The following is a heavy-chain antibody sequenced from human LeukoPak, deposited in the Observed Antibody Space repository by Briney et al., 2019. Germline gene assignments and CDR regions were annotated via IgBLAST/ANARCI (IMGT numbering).Heavy chain of an antibody. V-gene: IGHV4-61*08. CDR1: GGSISSGGFY. Sequence: PSETLSLTCTASGGSISSGGFYWSWIRQHPGKGLEWIGYIYTSGSTNYNPSLKSRVTISVDTSKNQFSLKLSSVTAADTAVYYCARQTVDYDILTGYYSGWFDPWGQGTLVTVSS. D-gene: IGHD3-9*01. J-gene: IGHJ5*02. CDR3: ARQTVDYDILTGYYSGWFDP. CDR2: IYTSGST.